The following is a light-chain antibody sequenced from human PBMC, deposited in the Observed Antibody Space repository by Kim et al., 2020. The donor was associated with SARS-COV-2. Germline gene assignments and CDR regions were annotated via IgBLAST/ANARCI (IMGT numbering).Light chain of an antibody. V-gene: IGKV3-20*01. CDR2: GAS. CDR1: QGVGSTY. CDR3: QQDSWSPPLFT. J-gene: IGKJ2*01. Sequence: GESAPLSCRAGQGVGSTYLTWYQQKPGRAPRLLIFGASTRATGIPDRFSGSGSGTDFTLTISRLDPEDFAVYYCQQDSWSPPLFTFGQGTKLEI.